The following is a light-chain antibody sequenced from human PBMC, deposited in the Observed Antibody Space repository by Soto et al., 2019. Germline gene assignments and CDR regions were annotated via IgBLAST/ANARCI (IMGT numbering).Light chain of an antibody. CDR3: QQYWT. V-gene: IGKV1-5*03. Sequence: DIQITQSPSTLSGSVGDRVTITCRASQTISSWLAWYQQKPGKAPKLLIYKASTLKSGVPSRFSGSGSGTEFTLTISSLQPDDFATYYCQQYWTFGQGTKVDIK. CDR1: QTISSW. J-gene: IGKJ1*01. CDR2: KAS.